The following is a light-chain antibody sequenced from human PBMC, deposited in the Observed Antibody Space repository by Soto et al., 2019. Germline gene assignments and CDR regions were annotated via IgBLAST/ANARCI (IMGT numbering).Light chain of an antibody. CDR3: QYYNNYCWT. CDR2: KTS. J-gene: IGKJ1*01. V-gene: IGKV1-5*03. CDR1: QSISSW. Sequence: DIQLTQSPSTLSASVGDRGTITCRASQSISSWLAWYQQKPGKAPKFLIYKTSNLESGVPSRFSGSGSGTEFTLTISSLQPEDFATYYCQYYNNYCWTFGQGTKVEIK.